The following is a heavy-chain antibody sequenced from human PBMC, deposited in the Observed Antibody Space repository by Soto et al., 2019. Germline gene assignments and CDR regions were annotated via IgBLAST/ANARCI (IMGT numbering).Heavy chain of an antibody. Sequence: PSETLSLTCTVSGGSISSGNYYWSWIRQHPGKGLEWIGYIYYSGSTYYNPSLKSRVTISVDTSKNQFSLKLSSVTAADTAVYYCARAVEMATIFFDYWGQGTLVTVSS. CDR1: GGSISSGNYY. V-gene: IGHV4-30-4*08. CDR2: IYYSGST. J-gene: IGHJ4*02. D-gene: IGHD5-12*01. CDR3: ARAVEMATIFFDY.